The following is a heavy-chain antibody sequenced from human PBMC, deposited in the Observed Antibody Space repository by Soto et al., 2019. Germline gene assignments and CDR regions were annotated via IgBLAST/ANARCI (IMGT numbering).Heavy chain of an antibody. V-gene: IGHV3-30*18. Sequence: GGSLRLSCAASGFTFSSYGMHWVRQAPGKGLEWVAVISYDGSNKYYADSVKGRFTISRDNSKNTLYLQMNSLRAEDTAVYYCAKVERRYYDILTGPYYFDYWGQGTLVTVSS. D-gene: IGHD3-9*01. CDR1: GFTFSSYG. CDR2: ISYDGSNK. CDR3: AKVERRYYDILTGPYYFDY. J-gene: IGHJ4*02.